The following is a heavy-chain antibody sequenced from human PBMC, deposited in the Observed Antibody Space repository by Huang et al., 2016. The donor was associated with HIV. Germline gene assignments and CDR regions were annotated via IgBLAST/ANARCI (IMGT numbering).Heavy chain of an antibody. CDR1: GFIFSDYW. V-gene: IGHV3-74*02. Sequence: EVELAESGGGSVRPGQSLRLSCVGSGFIFSDYWRHWVRQIPGKGLMGVARIGSEGSSTIYADSGKGLFTIYRDNARNTVYLQMSSLRVDDTAVYYCVRAREKGYDFWSGYRYWGQGAQVTVSS. CDR3: VRAREKGYDFWSGYRY. D-gene: IGHD3-3*01. J-gene: IGHJ4*01. CDR2: IGSEGSST.